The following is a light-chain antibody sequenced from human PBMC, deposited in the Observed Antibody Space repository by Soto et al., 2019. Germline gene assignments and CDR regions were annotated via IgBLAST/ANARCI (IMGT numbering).Light chain of an antibody. J-gene: IGKJ5*01. CDR3: QRRSNWPLIT. CDR1: QSVSSY. V-gene: IGKV3-11*01. CDR2: DAS. Sequence: EIGLTQSPATLSLSPGERATLSCRASQSVSSYLAWYQQKPGQAPRLLIYDASNRATGIPARFSGSGSGTDFTLTISSLEPEDFAVYYCQRRSNWPLITFGQGTRLEIK.